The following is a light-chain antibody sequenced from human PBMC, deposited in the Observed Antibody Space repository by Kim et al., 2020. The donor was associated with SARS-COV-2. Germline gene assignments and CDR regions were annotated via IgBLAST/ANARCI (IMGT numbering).Light chain of an antibody. J-gene: IGLJ2*01. CDR1: SANIGAGYD. Sequence: GQRFTIAFTGSSANIGAGYDLYWYQQFPGTAPKLLISGNSYRPSGVPDRFSASKSGTSASLAITGLQAEDEATYYCQSYDNRLSVVFGGGTQLTVL. CDR2: GNS. CDR3: QSYDNRLSVV. V-gene: IGLV1-40*01.